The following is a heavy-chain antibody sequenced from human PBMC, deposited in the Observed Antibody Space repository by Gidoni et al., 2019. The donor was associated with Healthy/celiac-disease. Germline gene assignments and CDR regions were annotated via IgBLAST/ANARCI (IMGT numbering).Heavy chain of an antibody. CDR3: ARAGQLATPGRVVY. Sequence: QVQLVQSGAEVKTPGSSVKVSCKASGGTFSSYAISWGRTAPGQGLEWMGRIIPILGIANDAQKFQGRVTITADKSTSTAYRELSSLRSEDTAVYYCARAGQLATPGRVVYWGQGTLVTVSS. CDR2: IIPILGIA. V-gene: IGHV1-69*04. CDR1: GGTFSSYA. J-gene: IGHJ4*02. D-gene: IGHD6-6*01.